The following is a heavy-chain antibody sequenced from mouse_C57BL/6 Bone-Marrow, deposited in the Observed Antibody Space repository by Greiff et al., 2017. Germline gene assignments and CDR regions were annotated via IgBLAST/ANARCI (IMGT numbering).Heavy chain of an antibody. Sequence: EVQGVESGGGLVKPGGSLKLSCAASGFTFSSYAMSWVRQTPEKRLEWVATISDGGSYTYYPDNVKGRFTISRDNAKNNLYLQMSHLKSEDTAMYYCARTWDLDYWGQGTTLSASS. CDR3: ARTWDLDY. V-gene: IGHV5-4*01. D-gene: IGHD4-1*01. CDR1: GFTFSSYA. J-gene: IGHJ2*01. CDR2: ISDGGSYT.